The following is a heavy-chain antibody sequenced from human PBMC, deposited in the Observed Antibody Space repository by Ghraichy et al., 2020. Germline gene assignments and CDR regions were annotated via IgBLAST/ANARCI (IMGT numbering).Heavy chain of an antibody. CDR2: INPNSGGT. D-gene: IGHD3-10*01. CDR3: ARGDPTPSYYYGSGSFTYGMDV. CDR1: GYTFTGYY. V-gene: IGHV1-2*02. Sequence: ASVKVSCKASGYTFTGYYMHWVRQAPGQGLEWMGWINPNSGGTNYAQKFQGRVTMTRDTSISTAYMELSRLRSDDTAVYYCARGDPTPSYYYGSGSFTYGMDVWGQGTTVTVSS. J-gene: IGHJ6*02.